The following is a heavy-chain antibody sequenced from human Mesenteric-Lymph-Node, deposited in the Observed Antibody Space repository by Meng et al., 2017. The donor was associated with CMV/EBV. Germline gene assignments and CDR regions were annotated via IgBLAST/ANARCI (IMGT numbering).Heavy chain of an antibody. Sequence: ASVKVSCKASGYTFTSYGISWVRQAPGQGLEWMGWISAYNGNTNYAQKLQGRVTMTTDTSTSTAYMELRSLRSDDTAVYYCARVLSDIVVVPAAIGDAFDIWGQGTMVTVSS. CDR1: GYTFTSYG. V-gene: IGHV1-18*01. CDR3: ARVLSDIVVVPAAIGDAFDI. J-gene: IGHJ3*02. CDR2: ISAYNGNT. D-gene: IGHD2-2*01.